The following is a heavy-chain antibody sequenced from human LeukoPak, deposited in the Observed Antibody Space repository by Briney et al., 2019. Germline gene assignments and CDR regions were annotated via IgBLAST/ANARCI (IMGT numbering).Heavy chain of an antibody. D-gene: IGHD3-9*01. CDR2: IYYSGSP. V-gene: IGHV4-39*01. J-gene: IGHJ4*02. CDR1: GGSISNNNYY. Sequence: SETLSLTCTVSGGSISNNNYYWAWIREPPGKGLECIGSIYYSGSPYYNPSLESRVTISVDTSKNQFSLRLSSVTAADTAVYYCARLYDSSHSNWGQGTLVTVSS. CDR3: ARLYDSSHSN.